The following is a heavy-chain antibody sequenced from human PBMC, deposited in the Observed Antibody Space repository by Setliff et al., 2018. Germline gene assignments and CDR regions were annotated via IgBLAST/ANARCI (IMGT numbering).Heavy chain of an antibody. D-gene: IGHD2-15*01. J-gene: IGHJ5*02. CDR2: IYDSGSS. V-gene: IGHV4-39*01. CDR1: GGSVSNSGFF. Sequence: SETLSLTCTVSGGSVSNSGFFWGWLRQAPGKGLEWIGNIYDSGSSNYNASLKSRLIITRDTSKNQISLKLTSVTAAATAVYYCGRGFSRIEGWGNWFDPWGQGILVTAPQ. CDR3: GRGFSRIEGWGNWFDP.